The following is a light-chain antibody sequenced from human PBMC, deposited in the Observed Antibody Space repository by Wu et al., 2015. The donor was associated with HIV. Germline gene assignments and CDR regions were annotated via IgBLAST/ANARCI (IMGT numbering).Light chain of an antibody. Sequence: DIQMTQSPSSLSASVGDRVTITCRASQGISKSLAWYQQKPGKAPKLLIYKASSLESGVPSRFSGSGSGTEFTLTISSLQPDDFAIYYCQQYSTYSSYSFGQGTKLEIK. CDR2: KAS. CDR1: QGISKS. CDR3: QQYSTYSSYS. J-gene: IGKJ2*03. V-gene: IGKV1-5*03.